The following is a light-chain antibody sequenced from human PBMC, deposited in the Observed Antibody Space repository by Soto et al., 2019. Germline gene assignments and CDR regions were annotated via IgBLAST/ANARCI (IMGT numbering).Light chain of an antibody. J-gene: IGKJ1*01. CDR3: LHDYSYPRT. V-gene: IGKV1-6*01. CDR2: TAS. CDR1: QAIRND. Sequence: AIQMTQSPSSLSASVGDRVIITCRASQAIRNDLGWYQRKPGKAPKLLIYTASTLQSGVPSRFSGSGSGADFTLTIRSLQPEDSATYYCLHDYSYPRTFGQGTKVDIK.